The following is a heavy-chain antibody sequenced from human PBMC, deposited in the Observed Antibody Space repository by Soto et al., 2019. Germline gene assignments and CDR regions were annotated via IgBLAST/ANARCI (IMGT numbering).Heavy chain of an antibody. CDR1: GFTFSTYA. J-gene: IGHJ4*02. V-gene: IGHV3-23*01. CDR3: AKEITGGGAFDY. Sequence: PGGSLRLSCVASGFTFSTYAMSWVRQAPGEGLEWVSAIVNTGDTTYYTGSVKGRFTISRNNSRNTVYLQMNSLRAEDTAVYYCAKEITGGGAFDYWGQGTLVTVSS. D-gene: IGHD3-16*01. CDR2: IVNTGDTT.